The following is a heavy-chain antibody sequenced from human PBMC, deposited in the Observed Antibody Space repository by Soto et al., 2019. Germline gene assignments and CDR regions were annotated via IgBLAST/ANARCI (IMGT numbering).Heavy chain of an antibody. D-gene: IGHD3-10*01. V-gene: IGHV4-34*01. CDR2: INHSGST. J-gene: IGHJ6*02. CDR3: ARGGYYGSGSYWDQYYYYGMDV. Sequence: SETLSLTCAVYGGSFSDYSWTWIRQPPGKGLEWIGEINHSGSTYYNPSLKSRVTISVDTSKNQFSLKLTSVTAADTAVYYCARGGYYGSGSYWDQYYYYGMDVWGQGTTVTVSS. CDR1: GGSFSDYS.